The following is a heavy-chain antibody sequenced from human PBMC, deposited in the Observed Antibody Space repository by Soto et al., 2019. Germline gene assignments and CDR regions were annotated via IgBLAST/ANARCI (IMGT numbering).Heavy chain of an antibody. Sequence: QVQLVQSGAEVKKPGASVKGSCKASGYTFTSYDINWVRQATGQGLEWMGWMNPNSGNTGYAQKFQGRVTMTRNTSISTAYMELSSLRSEDTAVYYCARAPPNYDFWSGYYYWFDPWGQGTLVTVSS. CDR2: MNPNSGNT. D-gene: IGHD3-3*01. CDR1: GYTFTSYD. CDR3: ARAPPNYDFWSGYYYWFDP. J-gene: IGHJ5*02. V-gene: IGHV1-8*01.